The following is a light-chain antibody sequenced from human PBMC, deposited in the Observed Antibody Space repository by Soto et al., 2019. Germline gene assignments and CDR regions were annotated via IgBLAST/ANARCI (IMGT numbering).Light chain of an antibody. CDR3: QQSYSTPPWT. V-gene: IGKV1-39*01. J-gene: IGKJ1*01. CDR1: QSISSY. Sequence: DIQMTQSPSSLSASVGDRVTITCRASQSISSYLNWYQQKPGKAPKLLIYAASSLQSGVPSRFSGSGSGTDFTLTISRLQPEDFATYDCQQSYSTPPWTFGQGTKVEIK. CDR2: AAS.